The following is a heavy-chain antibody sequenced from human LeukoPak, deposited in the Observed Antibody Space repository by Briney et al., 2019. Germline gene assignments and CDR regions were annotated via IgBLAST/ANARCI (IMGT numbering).Heavy chain of an antibody. CDR1: GGSISSYY. Sequence: SETLSHTCTVSGGSISSYYWSWIRQPPGKGLEWVGYIYYSGSTNYNPSLKSRVTISVDTSKNQFSLKLSSVTAADTAVYYCARTNEYSSSFDYWGQGTLVTVSS. CDR2: IYYSGST. CDR3: ARTNEYSSSFDY. V-gene: IGHV4-59*01. J-gene: IGHJ4*02. D-gene: IGHD6-6*01.